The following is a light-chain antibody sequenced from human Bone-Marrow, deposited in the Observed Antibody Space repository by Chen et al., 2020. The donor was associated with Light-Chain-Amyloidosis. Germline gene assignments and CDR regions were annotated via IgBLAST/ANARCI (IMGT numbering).Light chain of an antibody. V-gene: IGLV2-14*03. Sequence: QSALTQPASVSGSPGQSITFSCTGTSSDVGGYNYVSWYQQHPGKAPKLIIYDVSDRPSGVSDRFSGSQSGNTASLTISGLQAEDEADYYCASYTSAATWVFGGGTKLTVL. J-gene: IGLJ3*02. CDR2: DVS. CDR1: SSDVGGYNY. CDR3: ASYTSAATWV.